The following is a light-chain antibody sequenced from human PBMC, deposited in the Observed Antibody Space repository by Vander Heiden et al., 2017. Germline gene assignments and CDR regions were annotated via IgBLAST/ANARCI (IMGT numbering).Light chain of an antibody. CDR1: SSDVGGHKY. Sequence: QSALTQPRSVSGSPGQSVTISCTGTSSDVGGHKYVSWYQHYPGQAPKLLIYDVSTRQSGVPDRFSGPKSGNTASLTISGLQAEDESDYYCCSYAGRYTYVFGSGTKVTVL. V-gene: IGLV2-11*01. CDR3: CSYAGRYTYV. CDR2: DVS. J-gene: IGLJ1*01.